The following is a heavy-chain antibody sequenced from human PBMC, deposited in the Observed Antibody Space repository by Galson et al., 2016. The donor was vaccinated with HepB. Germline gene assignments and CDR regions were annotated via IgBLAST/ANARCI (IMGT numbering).Heavy chain of an antibody. J-gene: IGHJ3*02. V-gene: IGHV3-21*01. Sequence: SLRLSCAASGFTFSRYTMNWVRRAPGKGLEWVSSINSSSTYIYYADSMKGRFTISRDNAKKLLYLQMSSLRAEDTAVYYCARESSGYDYDFDIWGQGTMVTVSS. CDR3: ARESSGYDYDFDI. D-gene: IGHD5-12*01. CDR1: GFTFSRYT. CDR2: INSSSTYI.